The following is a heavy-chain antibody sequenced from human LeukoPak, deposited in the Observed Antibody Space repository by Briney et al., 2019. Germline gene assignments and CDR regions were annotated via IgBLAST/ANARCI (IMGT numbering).Heavy chain of an antibody. D-gene: IGHD2-15*01. V-gene: IGHV4-38-2*01. CDR1: GFTFSSYG. CDR2: IYHSGST. J-gene: IGHJ4*02. Sequence: GTLRLSCVASGFTFSSYGMSWVRQAPGKGLEWIGSIYHSGSTYYNPSLKSRVTISVDTSKNQFSLKLSSVTAADTAVYYCARAQDGGYLGYWGQGTLVTVSS. CDR3: ARAQDGGYLGY.